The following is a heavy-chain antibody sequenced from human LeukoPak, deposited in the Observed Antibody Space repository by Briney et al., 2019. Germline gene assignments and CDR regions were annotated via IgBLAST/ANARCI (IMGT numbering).Heavy chain of an antibody. V-gene: IGHV1-18*01. CDR2: ISAYNGNT. CDR1: GYTFTSYG. Sequence: ASVKVSGKASGYTFTSYGIIWVRQAPGQGVEWRGWISAYNGNTNYAQKLQGRVTMTTDTSTSTAYMELRSLRSDDTAVYYCARDRDEDGYNYPDYWGQGTLVTVSS. J-gene: IGHJ4*02. D-gene: IGHD5-24*01. CDR3: ARDRDEDGYNYPDY.